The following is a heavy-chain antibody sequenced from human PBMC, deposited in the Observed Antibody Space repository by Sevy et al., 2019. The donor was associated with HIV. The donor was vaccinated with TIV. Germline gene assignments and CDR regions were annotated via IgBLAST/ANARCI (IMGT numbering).Heavy chain of an antibody. D-gene: IGHD3-10*01. V-gene: IGHV3-7*01. Sequence: GGSLRLSCAASGFTFSSYWMSWVRQAPGKGLEWVANIKQDGSEKYYVDSVKGRFTISRDNAKNSLYLQMNSLRAEDTAVYYCARARTMVRGVIVAREKDYYYYMDVWGKGTTVTVSS. J-gene: IGHJ6*03. CDR1: GFTFSSYW. CDR3: ARARTMVRGVIVAREKDYYYYMDV. CDR2: IKQDGSEK.